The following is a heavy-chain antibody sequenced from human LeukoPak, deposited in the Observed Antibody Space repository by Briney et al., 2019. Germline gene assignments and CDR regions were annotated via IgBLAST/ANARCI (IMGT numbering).Heavy chain of an antibody. CDR1: GFTFSASA. Sequence: GGSLRLSCAASGFTFSASAMHWVRQAPGKGLEWVAVVAYDGNNKYYADSVKGRFTISRDNSKNTLYLQMNNLRSEDTALYHCARGNTIFGASRWFDPWGQGTLVTVS. CDR2: VAYDGNNK. V-gene: IGHV3-30-3*01. J-gene: IGHJ5*02. D-gene: IGHD3-3*01. CDR3: ARGNTIFGASRWFDP.